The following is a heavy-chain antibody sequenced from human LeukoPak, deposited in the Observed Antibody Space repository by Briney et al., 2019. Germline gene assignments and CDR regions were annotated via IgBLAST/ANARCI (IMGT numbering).Heavy chain of an antibody. D-gene: IGHD3-3*01. CDR1: GGSISSYY. Sequence: KPSETLSLTCIVSGGSISSYYWSWIRQPAGKGLEWIGRIYTSGSTNYNPSLKSRVTMSVDTSKNQFSLKLSSVTAADTAVYYCARDRNFDFWSGYYTRSYYYGMDVWGQGTTVTVSS. CDR2: IYTSGST. CDR3: ARDRNFDFWSGYYTRSYYYGMDV. V-gene: IGHV4-4*07. J-gene: IGHJ6*02.